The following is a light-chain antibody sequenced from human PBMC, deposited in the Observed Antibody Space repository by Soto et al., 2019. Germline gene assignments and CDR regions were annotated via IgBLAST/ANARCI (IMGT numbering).Light chain of an antibody. J-gene: IGKJ1*01. CDR3: QQSFSIPWT. V-gene: IGKV1-39*01. CDR1: QTISRY. CDR2: AAS. Sequence: DIQMTQSPSSLSASLGDRVTITCRASQTISRYLNWYQQKPGRAPNLLSYAASSLHSGVPSRFSVSGSGTDFTLTITRLQPEDFATYYCQQSFSIPWTFGQGTKVDIK.